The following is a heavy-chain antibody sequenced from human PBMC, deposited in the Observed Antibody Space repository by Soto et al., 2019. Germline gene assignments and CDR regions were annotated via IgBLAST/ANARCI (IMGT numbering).Heavy chain of an antibody. Sequence: QVQLVESGGGVVQPGRSLRLSCAASGFTFSSYGMHWVRQAPGKGLEWVAVIWYDGSNKYYADSVKGRFTISRDNSKNTLYLQMNSLRAEDTAVYYCATPYNLRSDRASDIWGQGTMVTVSS. CDR1: GFTFSSYG. D-gene: IGHD1-20*01. CDR2: IWYDGSNK. V-gene: IGHV3-33*01. CDR3: ATPYNLRSDRASDI. J-gene: IGHJ3*02.